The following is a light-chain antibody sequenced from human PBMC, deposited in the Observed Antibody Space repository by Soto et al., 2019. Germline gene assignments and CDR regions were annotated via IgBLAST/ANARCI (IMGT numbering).Light chain of an antibody. CDR1: QSVSST. CDR3: QQYNVWPLT. V-gene: IGKV3-15*01. CDR2: VAS. J-gene: IGKJ4*01. Sequence: EIVMTQSPATLSVSPGERATLSCRASQSVSSTLAWYQQKPGQTPKLLIYVASTRATGIPARFSGSGSVTEFTLTISSLQSEDFAVYYCQQYNVWPLTFGGGTNVEFK.